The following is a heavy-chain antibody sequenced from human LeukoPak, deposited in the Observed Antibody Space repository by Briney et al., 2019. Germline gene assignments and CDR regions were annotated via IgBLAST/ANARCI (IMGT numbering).Heavy chain of an antibody. J-gene: IGHJ5*02. CDR2: IYYSGST. V-gene: IGHV4-39*02. Sequence: SETLSLTCTVSGGSISSSSYYWGWIRQPPGKGLEWIGSIYYSGSTYYNPSLKSRVTISGDTSKNQFSLKLSSVTAADTAVYYCARDHSGLSWFDPWGQGTLVTVSS. CDR1: GGSISSSSYY. D-gene: IGHD2-15*01. CDR3: ARDHSGLSWFDP.